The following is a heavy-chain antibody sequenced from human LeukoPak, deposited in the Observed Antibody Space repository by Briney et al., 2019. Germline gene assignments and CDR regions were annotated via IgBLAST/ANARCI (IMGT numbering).Heavy chain of an antibody. J-gene: IGHJ4*02. CDR3: ATVVSQYYYDSSGYYPPDY. D-gene: IGHD3-22*01. Sequence: ASVKVSCKASGYTFTSYGISWVRQAPGQGLEWMGWISAYNGNTNYAQKFQGRVTMTEDTSTDTAYMELSSLRSEDTAVYYCATVVSQYYYDSSGYYPPDYWGQGTLVTVSS. CDR1: GYTFTSYG. V-gene: IGHV1-18*01. CDR2: ISAYNGNT.